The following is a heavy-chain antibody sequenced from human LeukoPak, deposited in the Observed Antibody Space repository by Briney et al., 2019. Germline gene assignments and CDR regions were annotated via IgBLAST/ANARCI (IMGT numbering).Heavy chain of an antibody. CDR3: TRAKSRGVKYYFDY. CDR1: GFTFGDYA. Sequence: PGGSLRLSCTASGFTFGDYAMSWFRQAPGKGLEWVGFIRSKAYGGTTEYAASVKGRFTISRDDSKSIAYLQMNSLKTEDTTVYYCTRAKSRGVKYYFDYWGQGTLVTVSS. CDR2: IRSKAYGGTT. D-gene: IGHD3-10*01. V-gene: IGHV3-49*03. J-gene: IGHJ4*02.